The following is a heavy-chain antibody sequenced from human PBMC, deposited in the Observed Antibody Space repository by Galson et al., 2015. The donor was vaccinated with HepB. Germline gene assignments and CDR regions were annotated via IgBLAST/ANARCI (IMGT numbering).Heavy chain of an antibody. D-gene: IGHD3-3*01. J-gene: IGHJ6*02. CDR1: GFTFSSYA. CDR2: ISGSGGST. CDR3: AKDHKEGTIFGVVTPADYYYYYGMDV. V-gene: IGHV3-23*01. Sequence: LRLSCAASGFTFSSYAMSWVRQAPGKGLEWVSAISGSGGSTYYADSVKGRFTISRDNSKNTLYLQMNSLRVEDTAVYYCAKDHKEGTIFGVVTPADYYYYYGMDVWGQGTTVTVSS.